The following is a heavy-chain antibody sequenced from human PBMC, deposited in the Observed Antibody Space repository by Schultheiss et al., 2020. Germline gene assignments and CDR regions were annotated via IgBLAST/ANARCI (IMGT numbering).Heavy chain of an antibody. V-gene: IGHV3-11*04. CDR1: GFTFGDYA. CDR2: ISSSGSTI. CDR3: ARGRYGWGPGLVDY. Sequence: GGSLRLSCTASGFTFGDYAMSWFRQAPGKGLEWVSYISSSGSTIYYADSVKGRFTISRDNAKNSLYLQMNSLRAEDTAVYYCARGRYGWGPGLVDYWGQGTLVTVSS. J-gene: IGHJ4*02. D-gene: IGHD2-8*02.